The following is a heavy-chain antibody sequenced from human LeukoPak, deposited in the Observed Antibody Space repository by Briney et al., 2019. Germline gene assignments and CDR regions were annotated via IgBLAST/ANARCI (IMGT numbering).Heavy chain of an antibody. Sequence: GGSLRLSCAASGFTFTDYAMNWVRQAPGKGLEWVSGISYGGDNTYYADSVKGRFTISRDNPRNTLNLALNSLRAEDTAAYYCAKDPHPYGDSVGGYHFDYWGQGTLVTVSS. V-gene: IGHV3-23*01. CDR2: ISYGGDNT. CDR1: GFTFTDYA. D-gene: IGHD4-17*01. J-gene: IGHJ4*02. CDR3: AKDPHPYGDSVGGYHFDY.